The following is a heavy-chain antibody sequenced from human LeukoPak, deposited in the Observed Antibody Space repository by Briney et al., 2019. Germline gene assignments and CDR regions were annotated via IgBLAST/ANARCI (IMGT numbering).Heavy chain of an antibody. Sequence: ASVKVSCKASGYTFTGYYMHWVRQAPGQGLEWMGWINPNSGGTNYAQKFQGRVTMTRDTSISTAYMELSRLRSDDTAVYYCATTGVVYAPYFDYWGQGTLVTVSS. J-gene: IGHJ4*02. CDR3: ATTGVVYAPYFDY. CDR1: GYTFTGYY. V-gene: IGHV1-2*02. CDR2: INPNSGGT. D-gene: IGHD2-8*02.